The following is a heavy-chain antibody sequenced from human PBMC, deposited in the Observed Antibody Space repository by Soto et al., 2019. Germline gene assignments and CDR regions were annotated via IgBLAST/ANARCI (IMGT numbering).Heavy chain of an antibody. CDR1: GYTFTRYD. CDR3: ARETAGRFDY. D-gene: IGHD6-25*01. CDR2: MNPNSGNT. Sequence: GASVKVSCKASGYTFTRYDINWGRQATGQGLEWMGWMNPNSGNTAYAQKFQGRVTMTRNTSISTAYMELSSLRSEDTAVYYCARETAGRFDYWGQGTLVTVSS. J-gene: IGHJ4*02. V-gene: IGHV1-8*01.